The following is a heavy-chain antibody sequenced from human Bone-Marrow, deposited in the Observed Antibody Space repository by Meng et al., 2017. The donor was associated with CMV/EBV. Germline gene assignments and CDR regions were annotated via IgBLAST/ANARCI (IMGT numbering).Heavy chain of an antibody. D-gene: IGHD2-2*01. V-gene: IGHV1-2*02. CDR1: GYTFTGYY. Sequence: ASVKVSCKASGYTFTGYYMHWVRQAPGQGLEWMGWINPNSGGTNYAQKFQGRVTMTRDTSISTAYMELSRLRSDDTAVYYCARYCSSTNCYSLVDYWGQGTLVTVSS. CDR2: INPNSGGT. CDR3: ARYCSSTNCYSLVDY. J-gene: IGHJ4*02.